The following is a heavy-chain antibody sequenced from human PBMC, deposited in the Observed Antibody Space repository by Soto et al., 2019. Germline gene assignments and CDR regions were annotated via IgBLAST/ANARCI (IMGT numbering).Heavy chain of an antibody. CDR1: GGSISSGDYY. CDR3: AGLQSMRLSGLDP. Sequence: QVQLQESGPGLVKPSQNLSITCTVSGGSISSGDYYWSWIRQPPGKGLEWIGYIYYSGSTYYNPSLKSRFTISVDTSKNQFSLKLSSVTAADTAVYYCAGLQSMRLSGLDPWGQGTLVTVSP. V-gene: IGHV4-30-4*01. D-gene: IGHD3-16*02. CDR2: IYYSGST. J-gene: IGHJ5*02.